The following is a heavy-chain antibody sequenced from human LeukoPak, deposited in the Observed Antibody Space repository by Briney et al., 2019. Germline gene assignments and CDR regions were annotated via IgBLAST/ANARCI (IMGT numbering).Heavy chain of an antibody. D-gene: IGHD1-26*01. Sequence: VGSLRLSCAASGFTFSSYAMSWVRQAPGKGLEWVSAISGSGGSTYYADSVKGRFTISRDNSKNTLYLQMNSLRAEDTAVYYCAKDPSGDYMALAGWGQGTLVTVSS. CDR2: ISGSGGST. CDR3: AKDPSGDYMALAG. V-gene: IGHV3-23*01. J-gene: IGHJ4*02. CDR1: GFTFSSYA.